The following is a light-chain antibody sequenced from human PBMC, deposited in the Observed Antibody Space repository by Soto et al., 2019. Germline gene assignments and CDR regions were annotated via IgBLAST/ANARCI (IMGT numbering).Light chain of an antibody. CDR1: ETFSGSY. Sequence: IVLTHAPGTLSLSPGEIATLSFRASETFSGSYLAWYQHKPCQAPRLLIYGATSRATGIPDRFSGSGSGTDFTLTISRLEPEDFAVHYCQQYGSSPRTFGQGTKVDIK. J-gene: IGKJ1*01. CDR2: GAT. CDR3: QQYGSSPRT. V-gene: IGKV3-20*01.